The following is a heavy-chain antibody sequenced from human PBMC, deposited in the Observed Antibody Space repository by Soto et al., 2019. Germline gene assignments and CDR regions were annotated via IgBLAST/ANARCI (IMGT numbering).Heavy chain of an antibody. CDR1: GGSITSNW. V-gene: IGHV4-4*02. CDR3: ARHIAVSGTRGFDH. D-gene: IGHD2-21*01. CDR2: IFHTGSA. J-gene: IGHJ4*02. Sequence: QVRLQESGPGLMKPSGTLSLTCAVSGGSITSNWWSWVRQPPGKGLEWIAEIFHTGSANYNPSLMGRLTISMDKSRSHLSLTLNSVTAADTAVYYCARHIAVSGTRGFDHWGQGTLVTVSS.